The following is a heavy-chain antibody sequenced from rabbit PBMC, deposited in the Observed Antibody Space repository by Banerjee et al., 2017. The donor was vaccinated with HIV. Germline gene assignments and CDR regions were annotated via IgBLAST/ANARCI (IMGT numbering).Heavy chain of an antibody. D-gene: IGHD1-1*01. CDR2: IDTGSRGYT. Sequence: QEQLEESGGGLVKPGGTLTLTCKASGIDFSSYYYMCWVRQAPGKGLEWIACIDTGSRGYTWNGRGEKGRSPPPRHNAQNTLYLQLNSLTAADTATYFCVRGSISGTDYNLWGQGTLVTVS. J-gene: IGHJ4*01. CDR1: GIDFSSYYY. V-gene: IGHV1S43*01. CDR3: VRGSISGTDYNL.